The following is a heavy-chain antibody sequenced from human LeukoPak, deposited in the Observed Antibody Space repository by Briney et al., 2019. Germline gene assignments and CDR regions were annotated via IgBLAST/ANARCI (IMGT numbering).Heavy chain of an antibody. CDR1: GFTFSDYY. D-gene: IGHD2-21*02. V-gene: IGHV3-11*01. J-gene: IGHJ5*02. Sequence: PGGSLRLSCAASGFTFSDYYMSWIRQAPGKGLEWVSYISSSGITIYYSDSVKGRFTISRDNAKNSLYLQMNSLRAEDTAVYYCARLQPNCAGDCYPSAHDNWFDPWGQGTLVTVSS. CDR3: ARLQPNCAGDCYPSAHDNWFDP. CDR2: ISSSGITI.